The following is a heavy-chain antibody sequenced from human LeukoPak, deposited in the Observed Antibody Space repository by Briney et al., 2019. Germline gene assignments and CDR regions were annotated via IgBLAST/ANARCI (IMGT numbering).Heavy chain of an antibody. J-gene: IGHJ3*02. D-gene: IGHD3-3*01. CDR1: GFTFSSYG. CDR2: IRYDGSNK. Sequence: GGSLRLSCAASGFTFSSYGMHWVRQAPGKGLEWVAVIRYDGSNKYYADSVKGRFTISRDNSKKTLYLQMNSLRAEDTAAYYCAKDWYDFWSGSTSPDAFDIWGQGTMVTVSS. CDR3: AKDWYDFWSGSTSPDAFDI. V-gene: IGHV3-30*02.